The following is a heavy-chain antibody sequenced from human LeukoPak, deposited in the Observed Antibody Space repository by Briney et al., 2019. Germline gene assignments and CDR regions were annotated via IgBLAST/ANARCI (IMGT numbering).Heavy chain of an antibody. CDR1: GFTFSSYW. V-gene: IGHV3-7*01. D-gene: IGHD4-17*01. Sequence: GGSLRLSCAASGFTFSSYWMSWVRQAPGKGLEWVANIKQDGSEKYYVDSVKGRFTISRDNAKNSLYLQMNSLRAEDTAVYYCARVQTTVTTKRARRLHYCMDVWGKGTTVTVSS. J-gene: IGHJ6*03. CDR3: ARVQTTVTTKRARRLHYCMDV. CDR2: IKQDGSEK.